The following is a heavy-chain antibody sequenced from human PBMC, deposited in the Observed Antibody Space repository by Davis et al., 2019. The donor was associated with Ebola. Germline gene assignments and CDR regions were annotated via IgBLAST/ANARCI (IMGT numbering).Heavy chain of an antibody. V-gene: IGHV3-30-3*01. Sequence: GESLKISCAASGFTFSSYAMHWVRQAPGKGLEWVAVISYDGSNKYYADSVKGRFTISRDNSKNTLYLQMNGLRAEDTAVYYCARGGRGYYFDYWGQGTLVTVSS. J-gene: IGHJ4*02. CDR3: ARGGRGYYFDY. CDR2: ISYDGSNK. D-gene: IGHD3-10*01. CDR1: GFTFSSYA.